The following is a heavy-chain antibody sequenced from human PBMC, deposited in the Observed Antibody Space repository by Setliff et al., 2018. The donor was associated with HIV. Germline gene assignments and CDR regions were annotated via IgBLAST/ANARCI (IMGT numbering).Heavy chain of an antibody. V-gene: IGHV3-30*04. CDR2: ISYDGIDK. CDR3: ARTRRGLTMVRGGGMDV. D-gene: IGHD3-10*01. J-gene: IGHJ6*02. Sequence: GVSLRLSCAASGFTFSDYAMHWVCQAPGKGLEWVATISYDGIDKYYTDSVQDRFSISRDNSKNTLYLQMNSLRPEDTALYYCARTRRGLTMVRGGGMDVWGQGTTVTVSS. CDR1: GFTFSDYA.